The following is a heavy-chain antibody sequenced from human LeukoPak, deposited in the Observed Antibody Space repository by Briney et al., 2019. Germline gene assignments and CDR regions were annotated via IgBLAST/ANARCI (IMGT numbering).Heavy chain of an antibody. CDR1: GFNFGSYW. CDR3: ARRLNSAIDF. J-gene: IGHJ4*02. V-gene: IGHV3-7*01. CDR2: IRGDGSDK. Sequence: GGSLRLSCAASGFNFGSYWMNWARQAPGKGLEWVANIRGDGSDKVYVGSVRGRFTISRDNADNSLYLQMNSLSVDDTAVYYCARRLNSAIDFWGQGTLVTVSS.